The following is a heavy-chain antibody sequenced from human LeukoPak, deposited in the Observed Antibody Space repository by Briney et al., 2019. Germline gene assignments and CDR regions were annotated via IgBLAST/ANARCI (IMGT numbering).Heavy chain of an antibody. CDR3: ARDYGDLNY. D-gene: IGHD4-17*01. J-gene: IGHJ4*02. Sequence: KPSETLSLTCTVSGGSISSSSYYWGWVRQPPGKGLEWIGSIYYSGSTYYNPSLKSRVTISVDTSKNQFSLKLSSVTAADTAVYYCARDYGDLNYWGQGTLVTVSS. V-gene: IGHV4-39*01. CDR1: GGSISSSSYY. CDR2: IYYSGST.